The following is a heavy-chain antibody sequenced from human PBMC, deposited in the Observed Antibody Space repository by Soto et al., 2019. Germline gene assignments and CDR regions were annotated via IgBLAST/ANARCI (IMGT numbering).Heavy chain of an antibody. V-gene: IGHV6-1*01. Sequence: SQTLSLTCAISGDSVSRNSAAWNWIRQSPSRGLEWLGRTYYRSKWYNDYAVSVKSRITINPDTPKNQFSLHLNSVTPEDTAVYYYARDPNDFWSGYPSYFDYWGQGALVTVSS. CDR3: ARDPNDFWSGYPSYFDY. D-gene: IGHD3-3*01. J-gene: IGHJ4*02. CDR1: GDSVSRNSAA. CDR2: TYYRSKWYN.